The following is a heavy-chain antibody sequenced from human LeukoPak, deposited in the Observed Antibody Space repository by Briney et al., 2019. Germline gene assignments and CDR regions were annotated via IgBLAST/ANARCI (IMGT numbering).Heavy chain of an antibody. CDR2: INPNSGGT. CDR1: GYTFTDYY. Sequence: ASVKVSCKASGYTFTDYYMHWVRQAPGQGLEWMGWINPNSGGTNYAQKFQGRVTMTRDTSISTAYMEVNRLRSDDTAVYYCARDFDYSGDDRFDYWGQGTLVTVSS. V-gene: IGHV1-2*02. CDR3: ARDFDYSGDDRFDY. D-gene: IGHD5-12*01. J-gene: IGHJ4*02.